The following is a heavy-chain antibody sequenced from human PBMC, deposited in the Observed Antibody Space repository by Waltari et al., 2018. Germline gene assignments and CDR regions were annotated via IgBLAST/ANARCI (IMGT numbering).Heavy chain of an antibody. CDR1: GDSVSSNSAP. CDR3: ARGGGYGDFIYYYYYGMDV. D-gene: IGHD4-17*01. V-gene: IGHV6-1*01. J-gene: IGHJ6*02. Sequence: QVQLQQSGPGLVKPSQTPSLTCALPGDSVSSNSAPWHATRPSPPTALEWLGRTYYRSKWYNDYAVSVKSRITINPDTSKNQFSLQLNSVTPEDTAVYYCARGGGYGDFIYYYYYGMDVWGQGTTVTVSS. CDR2: TYYRSKWYN.